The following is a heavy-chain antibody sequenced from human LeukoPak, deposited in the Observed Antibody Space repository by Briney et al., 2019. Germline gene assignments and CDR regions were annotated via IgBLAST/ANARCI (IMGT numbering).Heavy chain of an antibody. Sequence: GGSLRLSCAASGFSFSNHWRSWVRQAPGKGLEWVANIKQDGSEKYYVDSVNGRFTISRDNAKTSLYLQMNSLRAEDTAVYYCARVSLRSCTRGSCYSAGDYWGQGTLVSVSS. J-gene: IGHJ4*02. V-gene: IGHV3-7*01. CDR3: ARVSLRSCTRGSCYSAGDY. D-gene: IGHD2-15*01. CDR2: IKQDGSEK. CDR1: GFSFSNHW.